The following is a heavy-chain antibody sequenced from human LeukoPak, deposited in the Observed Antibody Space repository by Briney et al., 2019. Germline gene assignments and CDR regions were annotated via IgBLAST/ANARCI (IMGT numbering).Heavy chain of an antibody. Sequence: GGSLRLSCAASGFTFSSYAMSWVRQAPGKGLEWVANIKQDGSEKNYVDSVKGRFTISRDNVKNSLYLQMNSLRAEDTAVYYCARGGGKFDYWGQGTQVTVSS. CDR2: IKQDGSEK. CDR1: GFTFSSYA. CDR3: ARGGGKFDY. V-gene: IGHV3-7*04. D-gene: IGHD3-16*01. J-gene: IGHJ4*02.